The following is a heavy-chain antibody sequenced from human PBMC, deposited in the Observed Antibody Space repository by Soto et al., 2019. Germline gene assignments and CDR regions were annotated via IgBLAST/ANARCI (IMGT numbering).Heavy chain of an antibody. D-gene: IGHD6-13*01. CDR2: ISAYNGNT. Sequence: QVQLVQSGAEVKKPGASVKVSCKASGYTFTSCGISWVRQGPGQGLEWMGWISAYNGNTKYTQKLQGRVTMATVTSTSTGYMYLRSLRCDETAVYYCARDLAVELVDYCSQGTLVNVSS. V-gene: IGHV1-18*01. CDR3: ARDLAVELVDY. J-gene: IGHJ4*02. CDR1: GYTFTSCG.